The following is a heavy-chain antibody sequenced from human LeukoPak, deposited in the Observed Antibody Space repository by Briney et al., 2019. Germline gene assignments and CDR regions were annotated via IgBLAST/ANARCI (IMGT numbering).Heavy chain of an antibody. D-gene: IGHD6-6*01. CDR1: GFTFRSYA. CDR2: ISGSGGST. V-gene: IGHV3-23*01. CDR3: TTEGPYSSSSFDY. J-gene: IGHJ4*02. Sequence: GGSLRLSCAASGFTFRSYAMSWVRQAPGKGLEWVLGISGSGGSTYYADSVKGRFTISRDNSKNTLYLQMNSLKTEDTAVYYCTTEGPYSSSSFDYWGQGTLVTVSS.